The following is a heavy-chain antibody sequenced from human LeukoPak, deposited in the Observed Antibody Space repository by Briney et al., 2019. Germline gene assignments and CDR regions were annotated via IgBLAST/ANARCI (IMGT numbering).Heavy chain of an antibody. CDR1: GYAFTSYD. CDR3: ARGGYFDWLPHFDY. D-gene: IGHD3-9*01. J-gene: IGHJ4*02. V-gene: IGHV1-8*01. Sequence: ASVKVSCKASGYAFTSYDINWARQATGQGLEWMGWMNPNSGNTGYAQKFQGRVTMTRNTSISTAYMELSSLRSEDTAVYYCARGGYFDWLPHFDYWGQGTLVTVSS. CDR2: MNPNSGNT.